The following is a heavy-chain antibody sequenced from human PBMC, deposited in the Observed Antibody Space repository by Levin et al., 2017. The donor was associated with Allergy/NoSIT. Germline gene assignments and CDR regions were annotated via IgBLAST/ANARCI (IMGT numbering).Heavy chain of an antibody. CDR3: AREAQKSYYDSSGYNFDY. D-gene: IGHD3-22*01. Sequence: ASVKVSCKASGYTFTNYFMHWVRQAPGQGLEWMGIINLSDGDTRYAQKFQGRVTMTRDTSTSTVYMELSSLTSEDTAIYYCAREAQKSYYDSSGYNFDYWGQGTLVTVSS. J-gene: IGHJ4*02. CDR2: INLSDGDT. V-gene: IGHV1-46*01. CDR1: GYTFTNYF.